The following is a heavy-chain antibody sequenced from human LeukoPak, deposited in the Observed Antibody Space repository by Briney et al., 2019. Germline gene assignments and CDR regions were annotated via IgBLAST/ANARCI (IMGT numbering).Heavy chain of an antibody. Sequence: VASVKVSCKASGYTFTSYAMHWVRQAPGQRLEWMGWINAGNGNTKYSQKFQGRVTITRDTFASTAYMELSSLRSEDTAVYYYAKAYYGSGSYLFDYWGQGTLVTVSS. CDR2: INAGNGNT. CDR3: AKAYYGSGSYLFDY. J-gene: IGHJ4*02. D-gene: IGHD3-10*01. CDR1: GYTFTSYA. V-gene: IGHV1-3*01.